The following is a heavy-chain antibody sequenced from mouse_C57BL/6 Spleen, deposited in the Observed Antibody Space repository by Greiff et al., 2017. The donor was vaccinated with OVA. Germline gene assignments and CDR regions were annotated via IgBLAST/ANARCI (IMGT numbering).Heavy chain of an antibody. CDR3: AKNYYGSSYGDFDY. Sequence: QVQLKQSGAELVKPGASVKISCKASGYAFSSYWMNWVQQRPGKGLEWIGQIYPGGGDTNYNGKFKGQATLTADKSSSTSYMQLSSLTSEDSAVYCGAKNYYGSSYGDFDYWGQGTTLTVSS. V-gene: IGHV1-80*01. CDR1: GYAFSSYW. CDR2: IYPGGGDT. J-gene: IGHJ2*01. D-gene: IGHD1-1*01.